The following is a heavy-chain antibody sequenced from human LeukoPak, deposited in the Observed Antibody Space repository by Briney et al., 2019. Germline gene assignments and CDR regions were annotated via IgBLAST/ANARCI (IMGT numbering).Heavy chain of an antibody. J-gene: IGHJ3*01. Sequence: PGGSLRLSCAASGFTFGAYAMTWVRQAPGKGLEWVSGISGTGGSTYYADSVKGRLTISRDNSRNTLCLQMNSLRADDTAVYYCAKVRTSGYHRDALDVWGQGTLVTVSS. V-gene: IGHV3-23*01. CDR1: GFTFGAYA. CDR2: ISGTGGST. CDR3: AKVRTSGYHRDALDV. D-gene: IGHD3-22*01.